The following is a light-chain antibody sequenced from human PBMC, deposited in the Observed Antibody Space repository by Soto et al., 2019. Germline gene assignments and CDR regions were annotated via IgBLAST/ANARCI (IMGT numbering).Light chain of an antibody. CDR1: QSVSSN. CDR2: GAS. V-gene: IGKV3-15*01. CDR3: QQYYDWPPWT. J-gene: IGKJ1*01. Sequence: EIVLTQSPGSLSLSPRERATLSCRAAQSVSSNLAWYQQRPGQAPRLLIYGASTRATGIPARFNGSGSGTEFTLTISSLQSEDSAVYFCQQYYDWPPWTFGQGTKVDIK.